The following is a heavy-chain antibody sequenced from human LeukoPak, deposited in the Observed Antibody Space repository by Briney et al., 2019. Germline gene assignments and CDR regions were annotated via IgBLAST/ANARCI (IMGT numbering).Heavy chain of an antibody. J-gene: IGHJ4*02. D-gene: IGHD2-8*01. CDR1: GFTFSTYR. Sequence: PGGSLRLSCAASGFTFSTYRMHWVRQAPGEGLEYVSGISTYGDNTYYANSVKGRFTISRDNSKKTLFLQMGSLRAEYMAVYYCARDPGYCSNGVCYSRFDYWGQGVLVTVSS. CDR3: ARDPGYCSNGVCYSRFDY. V-gene: IGHV3-64*01. CDR2: ISTYGDNT.